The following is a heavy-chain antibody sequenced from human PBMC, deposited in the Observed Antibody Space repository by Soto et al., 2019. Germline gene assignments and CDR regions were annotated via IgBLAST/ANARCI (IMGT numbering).Heavy chain of an antibody. Sequence: GGSLRLSCAASGFTFSSYSMNWVRQAPGKGLEWVSYISSSSSTIYYADSVKGRFTISRDNSKNTLYLQMNSLRAEDTAMYYFTKVISTVGGEFDSWGQGTLVPVSS. CDR2: ISSSSSTI. CDR1: GFTFSSYS. D-gene: IGHD3-16*01. CDR3: TKVISTVGGEFDS. J-gene: IGHJ4*02. V-gene: IGHV3-48*01.